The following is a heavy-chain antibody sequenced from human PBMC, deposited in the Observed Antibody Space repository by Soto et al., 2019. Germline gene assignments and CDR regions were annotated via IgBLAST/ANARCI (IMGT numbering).Heavy chain of an antibody. CDR1: GGTFSSYT. CDR3: ARGSDYYDSSGYYGY. D-gene: IGHD3-22*01. J-gene: IGHJ4*02. Sequence: RASVKVSCKASGGTFSSYTISWVRQAPGQGLEWMGRIIPILGIANYAQKFQGRVTITADKSTSTAYMELRSLRSDDTAVYYCARGSDYYDSSGYYGYWGQGTLVTVSS. V-gene: IGHV1-69*02. CDR2: IIPILGIA.